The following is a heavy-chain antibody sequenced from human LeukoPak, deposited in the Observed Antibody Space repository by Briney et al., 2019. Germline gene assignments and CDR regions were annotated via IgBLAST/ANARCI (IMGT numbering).Heavy chain of an antibody. V-gene: IGHV4-38-2*01. J-gene: IGHJ4*02. CDR1: GYSISSGYY. CDR2: IYHSGST. D-gene: IGHD7-27*01. Sequence: SETLSLTCAVSGYSISSGYYWGWIRQPPGKGLEWIGSIYHSGSTYYNPSLKSRVTISVDTSKNQFSLKLSSVTAADTAVYYCARGVNWGLPFDFWGQGALVTVSS. CDR3: ARGVNWGLPFDF.